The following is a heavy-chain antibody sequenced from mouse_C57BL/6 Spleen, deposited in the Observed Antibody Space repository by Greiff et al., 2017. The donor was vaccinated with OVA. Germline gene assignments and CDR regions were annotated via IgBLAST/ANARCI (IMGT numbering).Heavy chain of an antibody. V-gene: IGHV1-20*01. D-gene: IGHD1-1*01. J-gene: IGHJ2*01. CDR1: GYSFTGYF. CDR3: ARGGGYGSRHSYFDY. Sequence: VQLQQSGPELVKPGDSVKISCKASGYSFTGYFMNWVMQSHGKSLEWIGRINPYNGDTFYNQKFKGKATLTVDKSSSTAHMELRSLTSEDSAVYYCARGGGYGSRHSYFDYWGKGTTLTVSS. CDR2: INPYNGDT.